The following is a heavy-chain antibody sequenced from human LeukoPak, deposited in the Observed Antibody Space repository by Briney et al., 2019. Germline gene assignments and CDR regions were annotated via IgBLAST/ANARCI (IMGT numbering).Heavy chain of an antibody. Sequence: GRSLRLSCAASGFTFDDYAMYWVRQAPGKGLEWVSGISWNSGSIGYADSVKGRFTISRDNAKNSLYLQMNSLRAEDMALYYCAKDFYSSSWYYFDYWGQGTLVTVSS. J-gene: IGHJ4*02. CDR3: AKDFYSSSWYYFDY. CDR2: ISWNSGSI. V-gene: IGHV3-9*03. D-gene: IGHD6-13*01. CDR1: GFTFDDYA.